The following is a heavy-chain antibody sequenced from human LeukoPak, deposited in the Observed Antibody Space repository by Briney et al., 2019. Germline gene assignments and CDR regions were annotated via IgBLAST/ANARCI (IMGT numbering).Heavy chain of an antibody. CDR1: GGSFSGYY. CDR3: ARVAYNYYGSGRAFDY. D-gene: IGHD3-10*01. J-gene: IGHJ4*02. V-gene: IGHV4-34*01. CDR2: INHSGST. Sequence: KPSETLSLTCAVYGGSFSGYYWSWIRQPPGKGLEWIGEINHSGSTNYNPSLKGRVTISVDTSKNQFSLKLSSVTAADTAVYYCARVAYNYYGSGRAFDYWGQGTLVTVSS.